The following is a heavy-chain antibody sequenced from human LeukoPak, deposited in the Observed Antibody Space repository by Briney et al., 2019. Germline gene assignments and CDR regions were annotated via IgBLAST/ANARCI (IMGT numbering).Heavy chain of an antibody. CDR3: ARAGENSGSPLRHLDY. CDR1: GYTFTSYY. V-gene: IGHV1-46*01. Sequence: ATVKVSRKASGYTFTSYYMHWVRQAPGQGLEWMGIINPSGGSTSYAHKFQGRVTMTRDTSTSTVYMELSSLRSEDTAVYYCARAGENSGSPLRHLDYWGQGTLVTVSS. J-gene: IGHJ4*02. CDR2: INPSGGST. D-gene: IGHD1-26*01.